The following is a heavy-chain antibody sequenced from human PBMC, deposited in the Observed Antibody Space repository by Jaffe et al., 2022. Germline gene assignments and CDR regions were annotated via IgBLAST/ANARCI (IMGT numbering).Heavy chain of an antibody. Sequence: QVQLQESGPELLRPSETLSLTCAVSGYSIISDNFWGWIRQPPGRGLEWIGSVSHVGDTHYNPALKRRLTISVDTSKNQFSLKMRSVTAADTAMYYCATLNSWVARSYSDSAFMDVWGKGTTVTVSS. CDR3: ATLNSWVARSYSDSAFMDV. V-gene: IGHV4-38-2*01. J-gene: IGHJ6*04. CDR1: GYSIISDNF. D-gene: IGHD2-15*01. CDR2: VSHVGDT.